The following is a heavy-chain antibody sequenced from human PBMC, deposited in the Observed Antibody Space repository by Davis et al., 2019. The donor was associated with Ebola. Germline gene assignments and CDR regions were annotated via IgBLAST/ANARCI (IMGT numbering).Heavy chain of an antibody. CDR3: ARMGDNGMDV. J-gene: IGHJ6*02. CDR1: GFTFDDYA. D-gene: IGHD3-16*01. Sequence: PGGSLRLSCAASGFTFDDYAMHWVRQAPGKGLEWVSGISWNSGSIGYADSVKGRFTISRDNAKNSLYLQMNSLRAEDTALYYCARMGDNGMDVWGQGTTVTVSS. V-gene: IGHV3-9*01. CDR2: ISWNSGSI.